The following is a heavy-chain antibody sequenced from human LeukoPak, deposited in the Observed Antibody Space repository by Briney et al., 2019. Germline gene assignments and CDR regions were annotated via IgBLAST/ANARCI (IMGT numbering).Heavy chain of an antibody. Sequence: SQTLSLTCSVSGGSISSYYWSWIRQPPGKGLEWIGYIYHTGSTNSNPSLKSRVTMSLDTSKNQFSLNLISVTAADTAVYYCAKCSSSSGYYYYMDVWGKGTTVTVSS. CDR3: AKCSSSSGYYYYMDV. V-gene: IGHV4-59*01. CDR2: IYHTGST. D-gene: IGHD6-6*01. CDR1: GGSISSYY. J-gene: IGHJ6*03.